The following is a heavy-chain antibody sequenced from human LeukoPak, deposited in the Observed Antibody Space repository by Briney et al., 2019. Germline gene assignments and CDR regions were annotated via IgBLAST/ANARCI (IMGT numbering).Heavy chain of an antibody. D-gene: IGHD2-15*01. J-gene: IGHJ6*03. Sequence: KSSETLSLTCTVSGGSVSSYFWSWIRQPAGKGLEWIGRIYASGSTYQNPSLRSRVTMSVDTSKNQFSLKLSSVTAADTAVYYCARGVASSGSHRARYYYMDVWGKGTTVTISS. CDR2: IYASGST. V-gene: IGHV4-4*07. CDR1: GGSVSSYF. CDR3: ARGVASSGSHRARYYYMDV.